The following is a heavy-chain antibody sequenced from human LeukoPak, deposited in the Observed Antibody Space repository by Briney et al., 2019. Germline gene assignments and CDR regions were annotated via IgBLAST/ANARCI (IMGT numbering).Heavy chain of an antibody. V-gene: IGHV4-39*07. Sequence: PSETLSLTCRVSGVSISSGSNYWGWIRQPPGTTLEWIGSIYSSGSTYYNSSLKSRVIILIDTAKNHFSLSLSSVTAADTAVYYCARSDGYGLVGIWGQGTMVTVSS. D-gene: IGHD3-10*01. CDR3: ARSDGYGLVGI. CDR2: IYSSGST. CDR1: GVSISSGSNY. J-gene: IGHJ3*02.